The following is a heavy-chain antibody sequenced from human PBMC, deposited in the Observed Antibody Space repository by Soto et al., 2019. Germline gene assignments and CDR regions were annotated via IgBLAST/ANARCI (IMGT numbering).Heavy chain of an antibody. CDR3: ATRYHTDLIYDFDF. D-gene: IGHD3-3*01. CDR2: FDPEDGET. J-gene: IGHJ4*02. V-gene: IGHV1-24*01. Sequence: SVKVSCKVSGYTLTELSMHRVRLAPGKGLEWMGGFDPEDGETIYAQKFQGRVTMTEDTSTDTAYMELSSLRSEDTAVYYCATRYHTDLIYDFDFWGQGTLVTVSS. CDR1: GYTLTELS.